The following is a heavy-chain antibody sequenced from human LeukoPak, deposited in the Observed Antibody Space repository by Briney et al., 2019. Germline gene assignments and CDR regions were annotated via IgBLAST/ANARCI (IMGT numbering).Heavy chain of an antibody. CDR2: IYYSGST. D-gene: IGHD2-15*01. V-gene: IGHV4-39*01. Sequence: SETLSLTCTVSGGSISSSSYYWGWIRQPPGKGLEWIGSIYYSGSTYYNPSLKSRVTISVDTSKNQFSLKLSSVTAADTAVYYCARLGVWSLLPADYWGQGTLVTVSS. CDR3: ARLGVWSLLPADY. CDR1: GGSISSSSYY. J-gene: IGHJ4*02.